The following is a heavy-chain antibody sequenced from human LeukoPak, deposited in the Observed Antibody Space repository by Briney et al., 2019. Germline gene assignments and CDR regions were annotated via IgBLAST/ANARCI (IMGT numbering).Heavy chain of an antibody. J-gene: IGHJ4*02. CDR1: GFTFSSYE. Sequence: PGGSLRLSCAASGFTFSSYEMNWVLQAPGKGLEWVSYISSSGSTIYYADSVKGRFTISRDNAKDSLYLQMNSLRAEDTAVYYCARVSPNTVTTLQYFDYWGQGTLVTVSS. D-gene: IGHD4-17*01. V-gene: IGHV3-48*03. CDR3: ARVSPNTVTTLQYFDY. CDR2: ISSSGSTI.